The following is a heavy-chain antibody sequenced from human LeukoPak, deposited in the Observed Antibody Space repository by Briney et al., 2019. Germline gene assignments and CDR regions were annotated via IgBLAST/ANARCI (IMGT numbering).Heavy chain of an antibody. CDR1: GYTFTGYY. CDR3: ARGGYCSSTSCYLRENDAFETNWFDP. J-gene: IGHJ5*02. D-gene: IGHD2-2*03. Sequence: ASVKVSCKASGYTFTGYYMHWVRQAPGQGLEWMGWINPNSGGTNYAQKFHGRVTMTRDTSISTAYMDLSRLRSDDKAVYYCARGGYCSSTSCYLRENDAFETNWFDPWGQGTLVTVSS. V-gene: IGHV1-2*02. CDR2: INPNSGGT.